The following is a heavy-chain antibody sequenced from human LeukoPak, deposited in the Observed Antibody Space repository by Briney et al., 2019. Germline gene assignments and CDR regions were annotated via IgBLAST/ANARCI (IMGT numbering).Heavy chain of an antibody. J-gene: IGHJ6*03. D-gene: IGHD1-26*01. CDR2: ITSISSYT. Sequence: GGSLRPSCAASGFTFSTYNMNWVRQAPGKGLEWVSSITSISSYTFYADSVKGRFTISRDNAKSSLYLQMNSLRAEDTAIYYCARDPYNGNYGDSYYYYMDVWGKGTTVTISS. CDR3: ARDPYNGNYGDSYYYYMDV. CDR1: GFTFSTYN. V-gene: IGHV3-21*01.